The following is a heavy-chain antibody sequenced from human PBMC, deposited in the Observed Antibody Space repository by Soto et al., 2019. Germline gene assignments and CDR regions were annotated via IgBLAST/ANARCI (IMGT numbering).Heavy chain of an antibody. D-gene: IGHD3-22*01. CDR2: INPNSGGT. V-gene: IGHV1-2*02. J-gene: IGHJ4*02. CDR3: ARSSKRPYYYDSSGYCLGY. Sequence: SVKISCKAPAYTLTSYYMHWVRQAPGQGLEWVGWINPNSGGTNYSQKFQGRVTMTRDTSISTAYMELSRLRSDDTAVYYCARSSKRPYYYDSSGYCLGYWGQGTLVTVSS. CDR1: AYTLTSYY.